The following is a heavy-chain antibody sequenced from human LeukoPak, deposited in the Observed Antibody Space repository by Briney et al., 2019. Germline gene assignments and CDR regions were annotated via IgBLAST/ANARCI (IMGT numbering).Heavy chain of an antibody. CDR3: ASPSHHLEGHFDY. CDR1: GGTFSSYA. V-gene: IGHV1-69*13. D-gene: IGHD1-1*01. Sequence: SVKVSCKASGGTFSSYAISWVRQAPGQGLEWMGGIIPIFGTTNYAQRFQGRVTITADESTSTAYMELSSLRSEDTAMYYCASPSHHLEGHFDYWGQGTLVTVSS. CDR2: IIPIFGTT. J-gene: IGHJ4*02.